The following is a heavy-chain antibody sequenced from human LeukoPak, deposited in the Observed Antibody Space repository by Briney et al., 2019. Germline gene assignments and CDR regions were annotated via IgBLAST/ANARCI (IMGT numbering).Heavy chain of an antibody. CDR2: TYSGGST. CDR1: GFTVRSNY. V-gene: IGHV3-53*05. D-gene: IGHD3-10*01. CDR3: ARDLYYYGSGSFGSGYFDY. J-gene: IGHJ4*02. Sequence: GGSLRLSCAASGFTVRSNYMSWVRQAPGKGLEWVSVTYSGGSTYYADSVKGRFSISRDNSKNTLYLQMNSLRAEDTAVYYCARDLYYYGSGSFGSGYFDYWGQGTLVTVSS.